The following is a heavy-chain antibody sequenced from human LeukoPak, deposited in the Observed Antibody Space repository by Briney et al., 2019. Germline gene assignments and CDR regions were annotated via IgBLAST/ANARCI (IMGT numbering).Heavy chain of an antibody. Sequence: PGGCLILSCAASGLTFDDYAMHSVRQARGWGLEWVSGISWNSCSIGYADCVKGRFTISRDNAKNSRYLQMDSLRAEDMALYYCANDCGCGYHYYCYGMDVWGQGATASVS. CDR3: ANDCGCGYHYYCYGMDV. V-gene: IGHV3-9*03. CDR1: GLTFDDYA. J-gene: IGHJ6*02. CDR2: ISWNSCSI. D-gene: IGHD3-22*01.